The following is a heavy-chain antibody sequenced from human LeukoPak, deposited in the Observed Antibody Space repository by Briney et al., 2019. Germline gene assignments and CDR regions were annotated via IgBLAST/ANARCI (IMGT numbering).Heavy chain of an antibody. CDR3: AREGSRTYSGSYRAFDY. J-gene: IGHJ4*02. CDR1: GGSISSYY. D-gene: IGHD1-26*01. V-gene: IGHV4-59*01. CDR2: IYDSGST. Sequence: PSETLSLTCTVSGGSISSYYWSWIRQPPGKGLEWIGYIYDSGSTNYNPSLKSRITISIDTSKNQFSLKLSSVTAADTAVYYCAREGSRTYSGSYRAFDYWGQGTLVTVSS.